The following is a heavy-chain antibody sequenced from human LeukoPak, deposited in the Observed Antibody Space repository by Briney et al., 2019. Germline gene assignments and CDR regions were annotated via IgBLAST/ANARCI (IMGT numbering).Heavy chain of an antibody. D-gene: IGHD6-13*01. CDR3: ARGENPLNSHIAIIDY. CDR2: INHSGST. J-gene: IGHJ4*02. Sequence: SETLSLTCTVFGYSISSGYYWGWIRQPPGKGLEWIGSINHSGSTYYNPSLKSRVTISVDTSKNQFSLKLSSVTAADTAVYYCARGENPLNSHIAIIDYWGQGTLVTVSS. CDR1: GYSISSGYY. V-gene: IGHV4-38-2*02.